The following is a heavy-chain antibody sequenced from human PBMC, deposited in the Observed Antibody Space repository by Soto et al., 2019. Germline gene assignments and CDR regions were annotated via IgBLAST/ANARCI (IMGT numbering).Heavy chain of an antibody. D-gene: IGHD4-4*01. J-gene: IGHJ2*01. CDR3: ARPLWRDDYNWGYFDL. Sequence: QVQLVESGGGVVQPGRSQRLSCAASGFTFSSYAMHWVRQAPGKGLEWVAVISYDGSNKYYADSVKGRFTIYRDNSKNTLYLQMNSLRTEDTAVYYCARPLWRDDYNWGYFDLWGRGTLVTVSS. CDR1: GFTFSSYA. CDR2: ISYDGSNK. V-gene: IGHV3-30-3*01.